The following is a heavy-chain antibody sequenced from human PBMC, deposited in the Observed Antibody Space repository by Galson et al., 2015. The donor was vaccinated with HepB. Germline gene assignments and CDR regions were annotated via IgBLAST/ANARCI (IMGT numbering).Heavy chain of an antibody. CDR2: INAANGNT. V-gene: IGHV1-3*01. D-gene: IGHD6-19*01. CDR3: ARDREQWVGYYYAMDV. J-gene: IGHJ6*02. CDR1: GHTFTSHA. Sequence: SVKVSCKASGHTFTSHAIHWVRQGPGQRLEWMGWINAANGNTEYSQNFQHRVTITRDTSASIVYMELSSLITEDTAIYYCARDREQWVGYYYAMDVWGQGTTVTVSS.